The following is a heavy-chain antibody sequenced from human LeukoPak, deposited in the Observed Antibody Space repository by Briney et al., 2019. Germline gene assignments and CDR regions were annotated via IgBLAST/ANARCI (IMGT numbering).Heavy chain of an antibody. CDR2: IKQDGSEK. CDR1: GFTFSSYW. D-gene: IGHD4-23*01. Sequence: GGSLRLSCAASGFTFSSYWMSWVRQAPGKGLEWVANIKQDGSEKYYVDSVKGRFTISRDNDKNSLYLQMNSLRAEDTAVYYCARQLNNDGGWSDAFYIWGQRTMVTVSS. CDR3: ARQLNNDGGWSDAFYI. V-gene: IGHV3-7*01. J-gene: IGHJ3*02.